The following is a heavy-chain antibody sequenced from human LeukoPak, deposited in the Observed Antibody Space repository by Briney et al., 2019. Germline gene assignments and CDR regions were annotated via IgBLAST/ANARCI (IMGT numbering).Heavy chain of an antibody. CDR2: VYYGRSP. CDR3: ARSSGTGTFSY. CDR1: GDSIGRSTYY. J-gene: IGHJ4*02. Sequence: SETLSLTCTVSGDSIGRSTYYWAWIRQPPGKGLEWIGSVYYGRSPYFNPSLESRATISVDTSKNHFSLKMSSVTAADTAVYYCARSSGTGTFSYWGQGTLVTVSS. D-gene: IGHD6-25*01. V-gene: IGHV4-39*02.